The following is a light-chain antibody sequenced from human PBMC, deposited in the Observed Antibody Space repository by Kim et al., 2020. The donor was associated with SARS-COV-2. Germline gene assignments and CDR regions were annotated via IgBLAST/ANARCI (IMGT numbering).Light chain of an antibody. J-gene: IGKJ4*01. Sequence: DIQLTQSPSLLSASVGDRVTISCRASQGIVNSLAWYQQKPGKAPDLLIYAASTLQSGVPSRFSGSGSGTEFTLTISSLQPEDFATYVCQQLNSYPLTFGGGTKLEI. CDR3: QQLNSYPLT. V-gene: IGKV1-9*01. CDR2: AAS. CDR1: QGIVNS.